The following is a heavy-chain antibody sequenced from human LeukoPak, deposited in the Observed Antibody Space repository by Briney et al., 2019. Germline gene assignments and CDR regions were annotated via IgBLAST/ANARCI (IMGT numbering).Heavy chain of an antibody. V-gene: IGHV4-31*03. CDR1: GGSISSGGYY. CDR3: ARGARYPQGNFDY. Sequence: TLSPTCTVSGGSISSGGYYWSWIRQHPGKGLEWIGYIYYSGSTYYNPSLKSRVTISVDTSKNQFSLKLNSVTAADTAVYYCARGARYPQGNFDYWGQGTLVTVSS. J-gene: IGHJ4*02. D-gene: IGHD1-14*01. CDR2: IYYSGST.